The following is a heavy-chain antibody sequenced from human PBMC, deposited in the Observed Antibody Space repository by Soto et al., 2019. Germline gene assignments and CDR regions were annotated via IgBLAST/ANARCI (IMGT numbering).Heavy chain of an antibody. V-gene: IGHV5-51*01. CDR3: AKLFTYSSSGYYYYYGMDV. CDR2: IYPGDSDT. CDR1: GYSFTIYW. J-gene: IGHJ6*02. Sequence: GESLKISCKGSGYSFTIYWIGWVRQMPGKGLEWMGIIYPGDSDTRYSPSFQGQVTISADKSISTAYLQWSSLKASDTAMYYCAKLFTYSSSGYYYYYGMDVWGQGTTVTVSS. D-gene: IGHD6-6*01.